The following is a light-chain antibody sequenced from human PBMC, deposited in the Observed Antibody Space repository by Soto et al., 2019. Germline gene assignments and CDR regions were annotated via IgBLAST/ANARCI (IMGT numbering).Light chain of an antibody. CDR3: AAWDVSLVV. CDR2: SDS. Sequence: QAVVTQPPSASGTPGQRVTISCSGSSSNIGTNTVIWYQQLPGAAPKLLIYSDSQRPSGVPDRFSGSKSGTSASLAISGLQSEDEADYYCAAWDVSLVVFGGGTKVTVL. CDR1: SSNIGTNT. J-gene: IGLJ2*01. V-gene: IGLV1-44*01.